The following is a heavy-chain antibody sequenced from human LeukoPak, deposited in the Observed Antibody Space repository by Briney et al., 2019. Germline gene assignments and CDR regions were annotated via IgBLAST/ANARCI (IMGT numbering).Heavy chain of an antibody. J-gene: IGHJ3*02. D-gene: IGHD3-22*01. CDR2: ISGSGGST. Sequence: GGSLRLSCAASGFTYSSYAMSWVRQAPGKGLEWVSAISGSGGSTYYADSVKGRFTISRDNSKNTLYLQMNSLRAEDTAVYYCAKAPRITMIVVVSGAFDIWGQGTMVTVSS. CDR1: GFTYSSYA. V-gene: IGHV3-23*01. CDR3: AKAPRITMIVVVSGAFDI.